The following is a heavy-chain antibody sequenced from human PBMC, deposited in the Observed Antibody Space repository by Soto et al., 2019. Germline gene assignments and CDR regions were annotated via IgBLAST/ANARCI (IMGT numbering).Heavy chain of an antibody. CDR1: GYTFTGYA. V-gene: IGHV1-69*01. CDR3: ARAGPAASPFDY. D-gene: IGHD6-25*01. J-gene: IGHJ4*02. CDR2: IIPIFGTA. Sequence: QVQLVQSGAEVKKPGASVKVSCKASGYTFTGYAISWVRQAPGQGLEWMGGIIPIFGTANYAQKFQGRVTITADESTSTAYMELSSLRSEDTAVYYCARAGPAASPFDYWGQGTLVTVSS.